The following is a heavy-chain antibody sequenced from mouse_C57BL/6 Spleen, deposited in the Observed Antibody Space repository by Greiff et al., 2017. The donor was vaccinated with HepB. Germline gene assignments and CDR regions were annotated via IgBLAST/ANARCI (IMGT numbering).Heavy chain of an antibody. V-gene: IGHV1-18*01. CDR1: GYTFTDYN. CDR3: ARGGKNYYSNYDAMDY. CDR2: INPNNGGT. D-gene: IGHD2-5*01. J-gene: IGHJ4*01. Sequence: EVQLQQSGPELVKPGASVKIPCKASGYTFTDYNMDWVKQSHGKSLEWIGDINPNNGGTIYNQKFKGKATLTVDKSSSTAYMELRSLTSEDTAVYYCARGGKNYYSNYDAMDYWGQGTSVTVSS.